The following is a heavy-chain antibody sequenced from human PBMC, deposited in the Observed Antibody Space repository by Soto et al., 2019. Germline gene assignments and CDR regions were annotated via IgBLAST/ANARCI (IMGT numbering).Heavy chain of an antibody. CDR3: ARQPLVLRFLEWLSPFDY. CDR1: GGSISSSSYY. Sequence: QLQLQESGPGLVKPSETLSLTCTVSGGSISSSSYYWGWIRQPPGKGLEWIGSIYYSGSTYYNPSLKSRVTISVDTSKTQFSLKLSSVTAADTAVYYCARQPLVLRFLEWLSPFDYWGQGTLVTVSS. CDR2: IYYSGST. J-gene: IGHJ4*02. V-gene: IGHV4-39*01. D-gene: IGHD3-3*01.